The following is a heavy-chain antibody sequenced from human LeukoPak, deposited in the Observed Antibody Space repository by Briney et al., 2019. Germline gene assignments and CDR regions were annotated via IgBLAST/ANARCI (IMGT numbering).Heavy chain of an antibody. V-gene: IGHV5-51*01. J-gene: IGHJ6*02. Sequence: GESLKISCKGSGYSFTSYWIGWVRQMPGKGLEWMGIIYPGDSDTRYSPSFQGQVTISADKSISTAYLQWSSLKASDTAMYYCARQDYYGSGSYFPGYYYYGMDVRGQGTTVTVSS. CDR2: IYPGDSDT. CDR1: GYSFTSYW. D-gene: IGHD3-10*01. CDR3: ARQDYYGSGSYFPGYYYYGMDV.